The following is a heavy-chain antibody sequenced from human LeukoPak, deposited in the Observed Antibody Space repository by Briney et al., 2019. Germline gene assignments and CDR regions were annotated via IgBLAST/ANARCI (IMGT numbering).Heavy chain of an antibody. D-gene: IGHD6-13*01. CDR2: ISWNSGSI. Sequence: GRSLRLSCAASGFTFDDYAMHWVRQAPGKGLDWVSGISWNSGSIGYADSVKGRFTISRDNTKNSLYLQMNSLRAEDMALYYCAKDQGIAAAGSFDYWGQGTLVTVSS. CDR1: GFTFDDYA. CDR3: AKDQGIAAAGSFDY. J-gene: IGHJ4*02. V-gene: IGHV3-9*03.